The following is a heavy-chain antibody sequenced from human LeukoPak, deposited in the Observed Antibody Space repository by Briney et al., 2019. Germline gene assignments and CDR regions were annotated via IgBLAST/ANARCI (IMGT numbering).Heavy chain of an antibody. J-gene: IGHJ4*02. CDR2: ISWDGGST. CDR3: AKDHHAGGANYIDY. V-gene: IGHV3-43D*03. CDR1: GFTFDDYA. D-gene: IGHD4/OR15-4a*01. Sequence: GGSLGLSCAVSGFTFDDYAMHWVRQAPGKGLEWVSLISWDGGSTHYADSVKGRFTISRDNSKNSLYLQMHSLRAEDTAFYYCAKDHHAGGANYIDYWGQGTLVTVSS.